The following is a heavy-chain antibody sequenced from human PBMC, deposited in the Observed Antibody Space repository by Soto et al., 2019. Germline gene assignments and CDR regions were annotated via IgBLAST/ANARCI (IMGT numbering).Heavy chain of an antibody. J-gene: IGHJ6*03. CDR2: TYYRSRWYN. Sequence: PSQTLSLTCAISGDSVSSNSSAWNCIRQSPSRGLEWLGRTYYRSRWYNDYAVSVKSRITVNPDTSKNQFSLHLNSVTPEDTAVYYCAGNTSLQWYYMDVWDKGTTVNVSS. D-gene: IGHD1-7*01. CDR3: AGNTSLQWYYMDV. CDR1: GDSVSSNSSA. V-gene: IGHV6-1*01.